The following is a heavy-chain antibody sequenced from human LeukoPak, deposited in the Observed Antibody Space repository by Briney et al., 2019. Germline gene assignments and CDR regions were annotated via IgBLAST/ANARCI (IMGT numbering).Heavy chain of an antibody. Sequence: ASVKVSCKASGYTFTSYAMNWVRQAPGQGLEWMGWINTNTGNPTYAQGFTGRFVFSLDTSVSTAYLQISSLKAEDTAVYYCARPKRYCSSTSCYDFDYWSQGTLVTVSS. CDR1: GYTFTSYA. D-gene: IGHD2-2*01. CDR2: INTNTGNP. J-gene: IGHJ4*02. CDR3: ARPKRYCSSTSCYDFDY. V-gene: IGHV7-4-1*02.